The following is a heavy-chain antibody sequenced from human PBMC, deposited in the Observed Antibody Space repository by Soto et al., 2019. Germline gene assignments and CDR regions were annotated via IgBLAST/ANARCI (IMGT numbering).Heavy chain of an antibody. CDR3: AKDRPWGTVTTFGDF. D-gene: IGHD4-17*01. CDR2: ISASGAST. Sequence: EVQLLESGGGLVQPGGSLRLSCATSGFTFSSYAMSWVRQAPGKGLEWVAGISASGASTYFADSLKGRFTISRDNSKNTLFLHMNSLRVEDTALYYCAKDRPWGTVTTFGDFWGQGTLVTVSS. CDR1: GFTFSSYA. J-gene: IGHJ4*02. V-gene: IGHV3-23*01.